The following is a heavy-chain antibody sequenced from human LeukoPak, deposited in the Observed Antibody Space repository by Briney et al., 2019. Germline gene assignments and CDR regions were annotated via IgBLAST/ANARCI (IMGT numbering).Heavy chain of an antibody. D-gene: IGHD6-13*01. CDR2: IYYSGST. V-gene: IGHV4-59*12. Sequence: SETLSLTCTVSGGSISSYYWSWIRQPPGKGLEWIGYIYYSGSTNYNPSLKSRVTISVDTSKNQFSLKLSSVTAADTAVYYCARVGSSSFILDYWGQGTLVTVSS. CDR1: GGSISSYY. J-gene: IGHJ4*02. CDR3: ARVGSSSFILDY.